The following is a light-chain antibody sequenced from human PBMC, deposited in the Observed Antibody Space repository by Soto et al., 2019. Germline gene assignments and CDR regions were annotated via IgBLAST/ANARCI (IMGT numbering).Light chain of an antibody. CDR1: QSLLHRNGYNY. Sequence: DFVMTQSPLSLPVTPGAPASISCRSSQSLLHRNGYNYLDWYLQTPGQSPQLLIYFGSNRASGFPDRVSGSGSGTDFTLKISRVEAEDVGVYCCMQALLTPDTFGQRTRREIK. CDR2: FGS. J-gene: IGKJ5*01. V-gene: IGKV2-28*01. CDR3: MQALLTPDT.